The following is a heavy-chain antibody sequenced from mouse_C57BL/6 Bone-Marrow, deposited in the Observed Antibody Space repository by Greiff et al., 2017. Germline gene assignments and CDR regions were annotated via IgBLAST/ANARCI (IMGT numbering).Heavy chain of an antibody. CDR3: TTDNWDDAY. Sequence: VQLKQSGAELVRPGASVKLSCTASGFNFTDDYMHWVKQRPEQGLEWIGWIDPENGDTEYASKFQGKATITADTSSNTAYLQLSSLTSEDTAVYYCTTDNWDDAYWGQGTLVTVSA. CDR2: IDPENGDT. CDR1: GFNFTDDY. V-gene: IGHV14-4*01. D-gene: IGHD4-1*02. J-gene: IGHJ3*01.